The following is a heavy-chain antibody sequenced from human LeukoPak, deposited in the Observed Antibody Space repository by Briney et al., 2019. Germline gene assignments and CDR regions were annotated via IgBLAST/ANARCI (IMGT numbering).Heavy chain of an antibody. CDR1: GFTFSSYS. V-gene: IGHV3-21*01. D-gene: IGHD1-26*01. CDR2: ISSSSSYI. Sequence: PGGSLRLSCAASGFTFSSYSMNWVRQAPGKGLEWVSSISSSSSYIYYADSVKGRFTISRDNAKNSLYLQMNSLRAEDTAVYYCARDLVWELRSADYWGQGTLVTVSS. CDR3: ARDLVWELRSADY. J-gene: IGHJ4*02.